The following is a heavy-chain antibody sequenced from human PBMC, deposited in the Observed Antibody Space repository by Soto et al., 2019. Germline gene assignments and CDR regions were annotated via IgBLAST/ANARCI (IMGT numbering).Heavy chain of an antibody. D-gene: IGHD6-6*01. CDR3: ARDLDYSSSSSPPFFAY. CDR2: ISYDGSNK. J-gene: IGHJ4*02. CDR1: GFTFSSYG. Sequence: GSLRLSCAASGFTFSSYGMHWVRQAPGKGLEWVAVISYDGSNKYYADSVKGRLTISRDNSKNTLFLQMNSLRAEDTAVYFCARDLDYSSSSSPPFFAYCGQGTLVTVSS. V-gene: IGHV3-30*03.